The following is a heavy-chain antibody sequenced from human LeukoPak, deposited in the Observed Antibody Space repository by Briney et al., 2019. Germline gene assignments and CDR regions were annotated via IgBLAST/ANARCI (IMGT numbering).Heavy chain of an antibody. J-gene: IGHJ4*02. V-gene: IGHV3-9*01. D-gene: IGHD3-10*01. CDR2: IAWNSGNT. Sequence: GRSLRPSCAASGFTFDNYAMHWVRQAPGEGLEWVSGIAWNSGNTGFADSVKGRFTISRDNAEHSLSLQMNSLTPQDTAFYFCAKDMNSYGSGSSYNPWGPFDSWGQGTLVTVSS. CDR3: AKDMNSYGSGSSYNPWGPFDS. CDR1: GFTFDNYA.